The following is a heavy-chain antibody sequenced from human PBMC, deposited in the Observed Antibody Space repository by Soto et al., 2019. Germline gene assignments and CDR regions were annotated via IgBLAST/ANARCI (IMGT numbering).Heavy chain of an antibody. Sequence: GGSLRLSCAASGFAFSNYEMNWVRQAPGKGLEWVSYISLSGSTIYYADSVKGRFTISRDDAKNSLYLQMDSLRADDTAVYYCARESFSASPNFFDYWGQGTLVTVSS. V-gene: IGHV3-48*03. CDR1: GFAFSNYE. CDR2: ISLSGSTI. CDR3: ARESFSASPNFFDY. D-gene: IGHD3-3*02. J-gene: IGHJ4*02.